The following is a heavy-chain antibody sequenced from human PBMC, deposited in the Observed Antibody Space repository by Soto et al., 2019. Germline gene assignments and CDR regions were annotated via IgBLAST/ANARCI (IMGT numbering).Heavy chain of an antibody. J-gene: IGHJ5*02. Sequence: GASVKVSCKASGFTFSSSAVQWVRQARGQRLEWIVKIVVGSGNTNYAQKFQERVTITRDMSTSTAYMELSSLRSEDTAFYYCAAFDPGPMGFDPWGQGTLVTVSS. D-gene: IGHD3-9*01. V-gene: IGHV1-58*01. CDR1: GFTFSSSA. CDR2: IVVGSGNT. CDR3: AAFDPGPMGFDP.